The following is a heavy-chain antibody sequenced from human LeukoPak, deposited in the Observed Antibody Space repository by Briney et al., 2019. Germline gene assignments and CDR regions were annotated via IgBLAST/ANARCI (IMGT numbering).Heavy chain of an antibody. J-gene: IGHJ5*02. V-gene: IGHV1-69*01. Sequence: SVKVSCKASGGTFSSYAISWVRQAPGQGLEWMGGIIPIFGTANYAQKFQGRVTITADESTSTAYMELSSLRSEDTAVYYCARVITIFGVVITYNWFDPWGQGTLVTVSS. CDR1: GGTFSSYA. CDR3: ARVITIFGVVITYNWFDP. CDR2: IIPIFGTA. D-gene: IGHD3-3*01.